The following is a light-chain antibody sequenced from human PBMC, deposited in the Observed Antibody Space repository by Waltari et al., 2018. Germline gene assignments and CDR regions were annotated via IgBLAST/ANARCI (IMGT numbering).Light chain of an antibody. V-gene: IGLV8-61*01. Sequence: QTVVTQEPSFSVSPGGTVTLTCGLSSCSVSARYYPSWYQQTPGQAPRTLIYSTNTRSSGVPDRFSGSILGNKAALTITGAQADDESDYYCVLYMASGIRVFGTGTKVTVL. J-gene: IGLJ1*01. CDR2: STN. CDR3: VLYMASGIRV. CDR1: SCSVSARYY.